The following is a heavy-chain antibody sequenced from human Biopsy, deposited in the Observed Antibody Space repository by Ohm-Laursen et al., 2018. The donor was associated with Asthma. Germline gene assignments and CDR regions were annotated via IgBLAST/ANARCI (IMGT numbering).Heavy chain of an antibody. CDR1: SGSINIGDYY. V-gene: IGHV4-39*01. CDR3: ARHWSGNGWQDMYNYFDP. D-gene: IGHD6-19*01. CDR2: VYYSGTS. Sequence: SDTLSLTCTVSSGSINIGDYYWSWIRQPPGKRLEWIGSVYYSGTSYYNPSLKGRLTISVDTSKNQFSLNLGSVTAADTAVYYCARHWSGNGWQDMYNYFDPWGRGTLVTVSS. J-gene: IGHJ5*02.